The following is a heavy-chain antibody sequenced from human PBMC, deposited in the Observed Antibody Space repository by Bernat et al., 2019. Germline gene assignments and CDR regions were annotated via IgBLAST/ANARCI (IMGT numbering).Heavy chain of an antibody. V-gene: IGHV3-33*01. CDR1: GFRVTDYG. D-gene: IGHD1-20*01. Sequence: QVQLVESGGGVVQPGRSLRLSCAASGFRVTDYGMHWVRQTPGKGLEGVALIWSDGKNIYYADAVKGRFTISRDNSKNTLFLQMNSLRVEDTAVYYCVREIYAQITYGMDVWGQGTTVTVSS. CDR2: IWSDGKNI. CDR3: VREIYAQITYGMDV. J-gene: IGHJ6*02.